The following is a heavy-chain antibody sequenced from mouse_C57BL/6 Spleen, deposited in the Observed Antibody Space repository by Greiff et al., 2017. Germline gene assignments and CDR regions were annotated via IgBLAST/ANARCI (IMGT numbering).Heavy chain of an antibody. CDR1: GFTFSDYY. CDR2: ISNGGGST. CDR3: ARHQGAY. Sequence: EVNVVESGGGLVQPGGSLKLSCAASGFTFSDYYMYWVRQTPEKRLEWVAYISNGGGSTYYPDTVKGRFTISRDNAKNTLYLQMSRLKSEDTAMYYCARHQGAYWGQGTLVTVSA. D-gene: IGHD3-2*02. J-gene: IGHJ3*01. V-gene: IGHV5-12*01.